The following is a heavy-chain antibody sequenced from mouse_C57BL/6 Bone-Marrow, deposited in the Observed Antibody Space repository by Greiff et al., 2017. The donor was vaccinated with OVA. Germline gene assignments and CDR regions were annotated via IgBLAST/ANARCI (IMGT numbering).Heavy chain of an antibody. CDR2: ISNGGGST. V-gene: IGHV5-12*01. CDR1: GFTFSDYY. J-gene: IGHJ2*01. D-gene: IGHD1-1*01. CDR3: ARRDYGSSLDY. Sequence: EVQLVESGGGLVQPGGSLKLSCAASGFTFSDYYMNWVRQTPEQRLEWVAYISNGGGSTYYPDTVKGRFTLSRDNATNTLYLQISRLKSEDTAMYYCARRDYGSSLDYWGQGTTLSVSS.